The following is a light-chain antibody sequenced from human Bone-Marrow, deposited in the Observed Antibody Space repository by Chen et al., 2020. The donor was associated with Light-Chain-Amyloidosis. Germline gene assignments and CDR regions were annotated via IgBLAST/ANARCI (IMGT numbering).Light chain of an antibody. CDR2: WAS. V-gene: IGKV4-1*01. CDR1: QSVLYSSNNKNF. Sequence: DIVMTQSPDSLDVSLGERAAINCKASQSVLYSSNNKNFLAWYQQKAGQPPKLLIYWASTRESGIPDRFSGSGSGTDFTLTISSLQAEDVAVYYCQQYFGSLFSFGQGTRLEIK. CDR3: QQYFGSLFS. J-gene: IGKJ5*01.